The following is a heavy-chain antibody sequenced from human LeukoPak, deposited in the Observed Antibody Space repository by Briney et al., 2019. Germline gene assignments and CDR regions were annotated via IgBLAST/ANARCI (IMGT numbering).Heavy chain of an antibody. CDR1: GFTFDRHW. V-gene: IGHV3-74*01. CDR2: IDTDGSDR. J-gene: IGHJ4*02. Sequence: GGSLGLSCVASGFTFDRHWMHWVRQAPGKGLVWVSRIDTDGSDRGYAESVKGRFTISRDNTKNTLYLQMDSLRVEDTAVYYCARGGFIVGANQYFQWWGQGTRVIVSS. D-gene: IGHD3-16*02. CDR3: ARGGFIVGANQYFQW.